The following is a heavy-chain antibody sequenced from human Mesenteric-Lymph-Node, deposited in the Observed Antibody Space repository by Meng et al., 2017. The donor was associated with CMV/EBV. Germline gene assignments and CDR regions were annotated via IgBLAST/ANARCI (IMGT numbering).Heavy chain of an antibody. J-gene: IGHJ4*02. D-gene: IGHD6-6*01. CDR3: VRGHSSPHIRSSPLDY. CDR1: GGSIRGTTSF. CDR2: ISHTGST. V-gene: IGHV4-39*07. Sequence: GSLRLSCSVSGGSIRGTTSFWGWIRQPPGKGLEWIGFISHTGSTYYSPSLRSRVTMSVDTSNNQFSQNVISVNAADTAVSSCVRGHSSPHIRSSPLDYWGQGTLVTVSS.